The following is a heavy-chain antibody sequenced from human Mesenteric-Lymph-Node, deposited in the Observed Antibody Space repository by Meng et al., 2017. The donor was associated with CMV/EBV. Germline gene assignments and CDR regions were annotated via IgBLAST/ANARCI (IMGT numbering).Heavy chain of an antibody. CDR1: GVSVTSGAYH. D-gene: IGHD2/OR15-2a*01. J-gene: IGHJ4*02. CDR3: AKSRSSTPGIVDD. CDR2: IYGTGIT. V-gene: IGHV4-61*08. Sequence: QGQLQDTGPGLVKPSETLSLTCIVSGVSVTSGAYHWSWIRQSPGKGLEWIGYIYGTGITIYNPSLKSRVTILLETSKNQFSLKLNSVTTADTAVYYCAKSRSSTPGIVDDWGQGTLVTSPQ.